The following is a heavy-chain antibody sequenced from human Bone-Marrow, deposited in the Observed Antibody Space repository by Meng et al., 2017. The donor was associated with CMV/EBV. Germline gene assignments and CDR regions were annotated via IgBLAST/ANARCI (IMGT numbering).Heavy chain of an antibody. V-gene: IGHV4-34*01. CDR3: ARHGFQAYYDFWSGYYGYFDY. CDR2: INHTGRT. D-gene: IGHD3-3*01. Sequence: SETLSLTCAVYGGSFSGYYWSWIRQPPEKGLEWIGEINHTGRTKYNPPLKSRVTISVDTSKNQFSLKLSSVTAADTAVYYCARHGFQAYYDFWSGYYGYFDYWGQGTLVTVSS. CDR1: GGSFSGYY. J-gene: IGHJ4*02.